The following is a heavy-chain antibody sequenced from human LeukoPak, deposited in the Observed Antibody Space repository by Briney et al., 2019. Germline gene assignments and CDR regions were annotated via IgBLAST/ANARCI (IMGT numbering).Heavy chain of an antibody. CDR3: ARGSDFWSVGYYYMDV. CDR1: GFTFSSYW. V-gene: IGHV3-74*01. CDR2: INSDGSST. Sequence: GGSLRLSCAASGFTFSSYWMHWVRQAPGKGLVWVSRINSDGSSTSYADSVKGRFTISRDNAKNTLYLQMNSLRAEDTAVYYCARGSDFWSVGYYYMDVWGKGPRSPSP. J-gene: IGHJ6*03. D-gene: IGHD3-3*01.